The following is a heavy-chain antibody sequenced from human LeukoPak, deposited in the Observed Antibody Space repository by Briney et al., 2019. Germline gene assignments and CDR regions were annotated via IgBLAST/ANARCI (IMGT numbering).Heavy chain of an antibody. V-gene: IGHV1-69*01. CDR2: IIPIFGTA. Sequence: SVKVSCKASGGTFSSYAISWVRQAPGQGLEWMGGIIPIFGTANYAQKFQGRVTITADESTSTAYMELSSLRSEDTAVYCCASAPNYYDSSGYFRSGNWGQGTLVTVSS. D-gene: IGHD3-22*01. CDR1: GGTFSSYA. J-gene: IGHJ4*02. CDR3: ASAPNYYDSSGYFRSGN.